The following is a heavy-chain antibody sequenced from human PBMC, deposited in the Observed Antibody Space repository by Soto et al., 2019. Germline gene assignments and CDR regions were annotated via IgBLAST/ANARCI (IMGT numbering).Heavy chain of an antibody. CDR2: INHRGST. CDR3: ARGHVSLGYYYGMDV. V-gene: IGHV4-34*01. Sequence: PAEKMYHTYDVNGWTFSGYYWSLIHQTTGKGQERNRQINHRGSTNYNPSLKSRVTISVDTSKNQFSLKLSSVTAADTAVYYCARGHVSLGYYYGMDVWGQGTTVS. J-gene: IGHJ6*02. CDR1: GWTFSGYY. D-gene: IGHD3-16*02.